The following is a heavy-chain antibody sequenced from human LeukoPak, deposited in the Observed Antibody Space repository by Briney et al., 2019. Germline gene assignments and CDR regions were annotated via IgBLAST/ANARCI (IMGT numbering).Heavy chain of an antibody. CDR3: ARGHCRRTSCYSSGGYYYYSMDV. V-gene: IGHV3-21*01. CDR2: ISSDISYI. Sequence: GGSLRLSCAASGFTLSSHTMNWVRQAPGRGLEWVSSISSDISYIYYEDSVKGRFTISRDNAKNSLYLQMNSLRAEDTAIYFCARGHCRRTSCYSSGGYYYYSMDVWGQGTTVIVSS. CDR1: GFTLSSHT. J-gene: IGHJ6*02. D-gene: IGHD2-2*01.